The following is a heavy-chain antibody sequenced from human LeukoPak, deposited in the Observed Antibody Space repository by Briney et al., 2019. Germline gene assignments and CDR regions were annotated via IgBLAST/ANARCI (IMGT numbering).Heavy chain of an antibody. V-gene: IGHV4-34*01. J-gene: IGHJ4*02. Sequence: KPSETLSLTCAVYGGSFSGYYWSWIRQPPGKGLERIGEINHSGSTNYNPSLKSRVTISVDTSKNQFSLKLSSVTAADTAVYYCARRASVLLWFGEFLVHNYFDYWGQGTLVTVSS. CDR1: GGSFSGYY. CDR3: ARRASVLLWFGEFLVHNYFDY. D-gene: IGHD3-10*01. CDR2: INHSGST.